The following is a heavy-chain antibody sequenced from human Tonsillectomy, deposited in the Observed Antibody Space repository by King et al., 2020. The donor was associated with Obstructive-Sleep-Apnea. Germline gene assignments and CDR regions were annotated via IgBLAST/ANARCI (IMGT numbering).Heavy chain of an antibody. J-gene: IGHJ4*02. D-gene: IGHD6-13*01. CDR2: IWYDGSNK. CDR1: GFTFSSYG. Sequence: VQLVESGGGVVQPGRSLRLSCAASGFTFSSYGMHWVRQAPGKGLEWVAVIWYDGSNKYYADSVKGRFTISRDNSKNTLYLQMNSLRAEDTAVSYCAKLVGSSSWPFDYWGQGTLVTVSS. CDR3: AKLVGSSSWPFDY. V-gene: IGHV3-33*06.